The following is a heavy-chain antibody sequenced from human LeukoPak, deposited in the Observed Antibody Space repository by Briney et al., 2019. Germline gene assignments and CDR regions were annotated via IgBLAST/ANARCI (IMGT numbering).Heavy chain of an antibody. CDR3: GRALGSSSWYGVFDS. CDR1: GYTLTDYY. CDR2: IKPKSGDT. Sequence: ASVKVSCKAFGYTLTDYYMHWVRQAPGKGPEWMGWIKPKSGDTNYAQRFQGRVTMTRNTSINTAYMELSRLRSDDTAVYYCGRALGSSSWYGVFDSWGQGILVTVSS. V-gene: IGHV1-2*02. J-gene: IGHJ4*02. D-gene: IGHD6-13*01.